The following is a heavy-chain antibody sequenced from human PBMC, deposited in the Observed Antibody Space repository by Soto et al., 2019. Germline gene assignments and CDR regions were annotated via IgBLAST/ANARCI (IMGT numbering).Heavy chain of an antibody. CDR1: AGSISSSSYY. J-gene: IGHJ4*02. Sequence: TXETLCLTCTVSAGSISSSSYYWGWIRQPPGKGLEWIGSIYYSGSTYYNPSLKSRVTISVDTSKNQFSLKLSSVTAADTAVYYCSGLPGYCSGGSCVIDHWVQGTLLTVSS. CDR3: SGLPGYCSGGSCVIDH. CDR2: IYYSGST. V-gene: IGHV4-39*01. D-gene: IGHD2-15*01.